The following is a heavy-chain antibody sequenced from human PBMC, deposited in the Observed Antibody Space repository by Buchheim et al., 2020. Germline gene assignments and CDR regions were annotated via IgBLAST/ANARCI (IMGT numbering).Heavy chain of an antibody. CDR2: INSDGSST. J-gene: IGHJ6*02. D-gene: IGHD3-10*01. V-gene: IGHV3-74*01. CDR3: ARDMPRSTMVRAYGMDV. Sequence: EVQLVESGGGLVQPGGSLRLSCAASGFTFSSYWMHWVRQAPGKGLVWVSRINSDGSSTSYADSVKGRFTIYRDNDKNTLYLQMNSLRAKDTAVYYCARDMPRSTMVRAYGMDVWGQGTT. CDR1: GFTFSSYW.